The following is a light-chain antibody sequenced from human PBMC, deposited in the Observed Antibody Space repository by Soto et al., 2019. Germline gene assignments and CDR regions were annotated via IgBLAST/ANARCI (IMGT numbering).Light chain of an antibody. V-gene: IGKV3-15*01. CDR2: GAS. CDR3: QQYDTWPPLT. J-gene: IGKJ4*01. Sequence: EIVMTQSPATLSVSPGERATLSCRASQNVGTKLAWYQQKPGQAPRLLIYGASTRATGFPARFSGSGSGTEFTLTISSLQSEDVAVYYCQQYDTWPPLTFDGGTKVEIK. CDR1: QNVGTK.